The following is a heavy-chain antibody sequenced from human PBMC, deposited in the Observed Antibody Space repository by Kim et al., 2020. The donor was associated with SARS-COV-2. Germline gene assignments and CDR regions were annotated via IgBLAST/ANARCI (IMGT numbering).Heavy chain of an antibody. J-gene: IGHJ3*02. D-gene: IGHD3-22*01. Sequence: GSLRLSCAASGFTFSSYAMSWVRQAPGKGLEWVSAISGSGGSTYYADSVKGRFTISRDNSKNTLYLQMNSLRAEDTAVYYCATHYYDSSYPSGPPDAFDIWGQGTMVTVSS. CDR3: ATHYYDSSYPSGPPDAFDI. V-gene: IGHV3-23*01. CDR2: ISGSGGST. CDR1: GFTFSSYA.